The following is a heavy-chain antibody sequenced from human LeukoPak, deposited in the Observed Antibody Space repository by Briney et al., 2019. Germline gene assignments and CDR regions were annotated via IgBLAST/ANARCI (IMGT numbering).Heavy chain of an antibody. CDR2: IYYSGST. V-gene: IGHV4-59*01. CDR1: GGSISSYY. Sequence: SETLSLTCTVSGGSISSYYWSWIRQPPGKGLEWIGYIYYSGSTNYNPSLKSRVTISVDTSKNQFSLKLSSVPAADTAVYYCARGGAGDGLDFWGQGTLVTVSS. CDR3: ARGGAGDGLDF. D-gene: IGHD5-24*01. J-gene: IGHJ4*02.